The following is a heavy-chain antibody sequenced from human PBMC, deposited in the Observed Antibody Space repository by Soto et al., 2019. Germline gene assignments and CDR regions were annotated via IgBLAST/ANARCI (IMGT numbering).Heavy chain of an antibody. CDR1: GFTFSSYA. J-gene: IGHJ3*02. Sequence: EVQLLESGGGLVQPGGSLRLSCAASGFTFSSYAMSWVRQAPGKGLEWVSAISGSGGSTYYADSVKGRFTISRDNSKNTLYLQMNSLRAEDTAVYYCAKDGIAVAGTRLRAFDIWGQGTMVTVSS. CDR3: AKDGIAVAGTRLRAFDI. V-gene: IGHV3-23*01. CDR2: ISGSGGST. D-gene: IGHD6-19*01.